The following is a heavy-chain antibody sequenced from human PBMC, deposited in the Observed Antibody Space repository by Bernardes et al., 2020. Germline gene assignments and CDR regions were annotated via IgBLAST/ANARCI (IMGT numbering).Heavy chain of an antibody. V-gene: IGHV3-43*01. CDR3: ATERQSLTVFGVGHDAFDF. CDR2: VSGAGSTT. J-gene: IGHJ3*01. Sequence: GGSRRRSCAASGFTFEDYTMHWVRQVPGQGLEWVSLVSGAGSTTNYADSVKGRFIISRDSSRNTVHLQMDSLRKEDTALYYCATERQSLTVFGVGHDAFDFWGQGTMVTVSS. D-gene: IGHD3-3*01. CDR1: GFTFEDYT.